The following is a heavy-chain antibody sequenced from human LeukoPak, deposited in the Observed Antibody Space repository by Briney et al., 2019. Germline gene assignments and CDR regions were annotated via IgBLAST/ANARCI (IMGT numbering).Heavy chain of an antibody. CDR2: IHVSGST. V-gene: IGHV4-61*02. J-gene: IGHJ4*02. Sequence: SQTLSLTCTVSGGSISSTTYYWRWIRQPAGKGLEWIGRIHVSGSTNYNPSLKSRITISVDTSKNQFFVKRSAWTAADTAVYYCARRGCQLLWFGELCFDYWGQGTLVTVSS. D-gene: IGHD3-10*01. CDR1: GGSISSTTYY. CDR3: ARRGCQLLWFGELCFDY.